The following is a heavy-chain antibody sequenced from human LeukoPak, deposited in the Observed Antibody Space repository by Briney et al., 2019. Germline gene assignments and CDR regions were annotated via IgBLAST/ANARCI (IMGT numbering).Heavy chain of an antibody. D-gene: IGHD2-21*02. V-gene: IGHV3-33*08. CDR1: GFTLSRYA. CDR2: IWYDGSNK. J-gene: IGHJ4*02. Sequence: PGGSLRVSRASPGFTLSRYAVSWVRHTRDKGLGWVAVIWYDGSNKYYADSVKGRFTISRDNSKNTLYLQMNSLRAEDTAVYYCARDNCGGDCHFDYWGQGTLVTVSS. CDR3: ARDNCGGDCHFDY.